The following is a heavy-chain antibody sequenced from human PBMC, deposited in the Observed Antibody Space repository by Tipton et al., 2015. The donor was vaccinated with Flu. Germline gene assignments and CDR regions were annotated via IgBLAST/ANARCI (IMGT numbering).Heavy chain of an antibody. V-gene: IGHV3-20*04. CDR2: INWNGGST. D-gene: IGHD3-10*01. CDR1: GFTFDDYG. Sequence: SLRLSCAASGFTFDDYGMSWVRQAPGKGLEWVSGINWNGGSTGYADSVKGRFTISRDNAKNSLYLQMNSLRAEDTALYYCARDPALYGSGSYYFDYWGQGTLVTASS. J-gene: IGHJ4*02. CDR3: ARDPALYGSGSYYFDY.